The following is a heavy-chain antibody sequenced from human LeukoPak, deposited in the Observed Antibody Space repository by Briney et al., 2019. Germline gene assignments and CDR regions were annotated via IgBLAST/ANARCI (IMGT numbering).Heavy chain of an antibody. Sequence: GASVKVSCKASGYTFTGYYMHCGRQAPGQGLEWMGWINPNSGGTNYAQKFQGRVTMTRDTSISTAYMELSRLRSDDTAVYYCARWPGELYYFDYWGQGTLVTVSS. V-gene: IGHV1-2*02. CDR2: INPNSGGT. CDR1: GYTFTGYY. J-gene: IGHJ4*02. D-gene: IGHD1-7*01. CDR3: ARWPGELYYFDY.